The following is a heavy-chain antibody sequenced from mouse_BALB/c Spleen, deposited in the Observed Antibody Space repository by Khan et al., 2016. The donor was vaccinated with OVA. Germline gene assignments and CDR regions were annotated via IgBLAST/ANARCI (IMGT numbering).Heavy chain of an antibody. CDR3: ARSNYGNLAY. D-gene: IGHD2-1*01. V-gene: IGHV5-9*03. CDR2: ISSGGDNT. Sequence: EVELVESGGGLVKPGGSLKLSCAASGFTFSSYTMSWIRQTPEKRLEWVATISSGGDNTYYPDSVKGRFTISRDNAKNNLYLQMSRLRSEDTALYYCARSNYGNLAYGGQGTLVTVSA. CDR1: GFTFSSYT. J-gene: IGHJ3*01.